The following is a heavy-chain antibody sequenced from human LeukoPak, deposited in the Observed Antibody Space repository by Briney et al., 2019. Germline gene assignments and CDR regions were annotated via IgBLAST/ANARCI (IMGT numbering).Heavy chain of an antibody. CDR2: ISNSWST. J-gene: IGHJ4*02. D-gene: IGHD4-11*01. CDR3: ARGPTVNLGLDY. V-gene: IGHV4-59*11. CDR1: GDSISSHF. Sequence: SETLSLTCSVSGDSISSHFWSWIRQPPGKGLEGSGYISNSWSTIYSPSLKRRVTISVDTSRNQFSLRLSSVTAADKAVYYCARGPTVNLGLDYWGQGTLVTVSS.